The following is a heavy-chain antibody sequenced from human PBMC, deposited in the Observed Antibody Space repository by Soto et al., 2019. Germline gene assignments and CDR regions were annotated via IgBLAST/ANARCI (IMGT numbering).Heavy chain of an antibody. J-gene: IGHJ6*02. CDR3: ARDDEYSGNGMDV. CDR2: ILNDGSNR. V-gene: IGHV3-33*01. Sequence: QVQLVESGGGVVQPGRSLRLSCAASGFTFSNYGMHWVRQAPGKGLEWVAVILNDGSNRYHADSVKDRFTISRDNSKNMLYLQMNSMRDEDEAVYYCARDDEYSGNGMDVWGQGTTVTVS. D-gene: IGHD3-10*01. CDR1: GFTFSNYG.